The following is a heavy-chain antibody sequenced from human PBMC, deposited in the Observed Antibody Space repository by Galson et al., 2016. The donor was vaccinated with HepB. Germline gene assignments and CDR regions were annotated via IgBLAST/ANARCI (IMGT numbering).Heavy chain of an antibody. J-gene: IGHJ6*03. CDR3: AKDLGDRLVTVYYYMDA. CDR2: TSYDGSNK. D-gene: IGHD4-11*01. CDR1: GFTFSSYG. V-gene: IGHV3-30*18. Sequence: SLRLSCAASGFTFSSYGMHWVRQAPGKGLEWVAVTSYDGSNKYYADSVKGRFTISRDNSNNTLYLQMNSLRAEDTALYYCAKDLGDRLVTVYYYMDAWGKGTTVAVSS.